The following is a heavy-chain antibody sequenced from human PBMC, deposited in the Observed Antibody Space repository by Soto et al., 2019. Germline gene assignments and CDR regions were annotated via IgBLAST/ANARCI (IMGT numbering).Heavy chain of an antibody. CDR1: GCGFTTYG. V-gene: IGHV1-18*01. D-gene: IGHD1-1*01. J-gene: IGHJ4*02. CDR2: ISAHNGNT. Sequence: QVRLVQSGAEVKKPGASVKVSCKGSGCGFTTYGITWVRQAPGQGLEWMAWISAHNGNTNYAQKLQGRVTVTRDTSTSTDYMELRSLRSDDAAVYYCARGRYGDYWGQGALVTVSS. CDR3: ARGRYGDY.